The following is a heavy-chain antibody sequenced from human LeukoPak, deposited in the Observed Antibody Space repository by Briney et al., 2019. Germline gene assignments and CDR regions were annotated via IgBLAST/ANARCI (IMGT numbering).Heavy chain of an antibody. D-gene: IGHD6-19*01. J-gene: IGHJ4*02. CDR1: GYTFTGYF. Sequence: ASVTVSCKASGYTFTGYFMHWVRQPPGQGLEWMGWINHNSGGTNYAEKFQRRVTMTRDTYISTAYMELRTLRSDDTAVYYCAYGYSSGWHYFDYWGERALVTVSS. CDR2: INHNSGGT. V-gene: IGHV1-2*02. CDR3: AYGYSSGWHYFDY.